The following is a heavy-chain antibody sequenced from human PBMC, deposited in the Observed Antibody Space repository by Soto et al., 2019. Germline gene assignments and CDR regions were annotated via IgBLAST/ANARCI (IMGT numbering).Heavy chain of an antibody. CDR2: INPNSGGT. CDR3: AREALAADDYYFDC. J-gene: IGHJ4*02. Sequence: ASVKVSCKASGYTFTGYYMHWVRQAPGQGLEWMGWINPNSGGTNYAQKFQGWATMTRDTSISTAYMELSRLTSVTAADTAVYYCAREALAADDYYFDCWGQGTLVTVSS. V-gene: IGHV1-2*04. CDR1: GYTFTGYY. D-gene: IGHD6-13*01.